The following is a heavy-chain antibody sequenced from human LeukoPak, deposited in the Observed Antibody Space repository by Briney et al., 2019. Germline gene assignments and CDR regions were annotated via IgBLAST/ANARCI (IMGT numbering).Heavy chain of an antibody. V-gene: IGHV1-24*01. CDR1: GYTLTELS. J-gene: IGHJ4*02. CDR3: ATGVVPAAMPGY. CDR2: FDPKDGET. D-gene: IGHD2-2*01. Sequence: ASVKVSCKVSGYTLTELSMHWVRQAPGKGLEWMGGFDPKDGETIYAQKFQGRVTMTEDTSTDTAYMELSSLRPEDTAVYYCATGVVPAAMPGYWGQGTLVTVSS.